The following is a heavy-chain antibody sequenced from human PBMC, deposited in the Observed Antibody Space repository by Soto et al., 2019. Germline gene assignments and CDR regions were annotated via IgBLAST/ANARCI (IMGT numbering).Heavy chain of an antibody. D-gene: IGHD3-3*01. J-gene: IGHJ5*02. CDR1: GGSISSGDYY. CDR3: ARWWSGSRQGFDP. Sequence: QVQLQESGPGLVKPSQTLSLTCTVSGGSISSGDYYWSWIRQHPGKGLEGIGYIYSRGSTYYTPSLKSRVTISVDTSKNQFSLKLSSVTAADTAVYYCARWWSGSRQGFDPWGQGTLVTVSS. CDR2: IYSRGST. V-gene: IGHV4-31*03.